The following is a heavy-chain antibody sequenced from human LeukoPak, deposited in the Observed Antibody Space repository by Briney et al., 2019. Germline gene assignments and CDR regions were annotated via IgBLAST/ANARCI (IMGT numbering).Heavy chain of an antibody. CDR2: ISAYNGNT. V-gene: IGHV1-18*01. D-gene: IGHD5-24*01. CDR3: ARDRGRDGYNKLRGYFDL. J-gene: IGHJ2*01. CDR1: VNTFTSYG. Sequence: ASVKVSCKASVNTFTSYGISWVRQAPGQGLEWMGWISAYNGNTNYAQKLQGRVTMTTDTSTSTAYMELRSLRSDDTAVYYCARDRGRDGYNKLRGYFDLWGRGTLVTVSS.